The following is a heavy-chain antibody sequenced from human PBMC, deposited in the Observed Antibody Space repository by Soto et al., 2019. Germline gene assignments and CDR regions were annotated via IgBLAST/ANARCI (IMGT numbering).Heavy chain of an antibody. J-gene: IGHJ4*02. V-gene: IGHV1-8*01. Sequence: QVQVVQSKAEVKKPGASVKVSCKTSGYTFTDYDINWVRQAPGQGLEWMGWVSPGSGNEGYAQQLQGTVSMTSGTYTSTVYMELTSLRSEDTAVYFCEVSTGYWGQGTMVTVSS. D-gene: IGHD3-9*01. CDR1: GYTFTDYD. CDR3: EVSTGY. CDR2: VSPGSGNE.